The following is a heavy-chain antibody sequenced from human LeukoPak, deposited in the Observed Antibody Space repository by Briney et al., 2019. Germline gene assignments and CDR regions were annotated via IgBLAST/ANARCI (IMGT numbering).Heavy chain of an antibody. V-gene: IGHV4-39*01. D-gene: IGHD4-17*01. CDR3: ARHQSEATTVTPALNY. CDR2: IYYSGST. Sequence: SETLSLTCTVSGGSISSSCYYWGWIRQPPGKGLEWIGSIYYSGSTYYNPSLKSRVTISVDTSKNQFSLKLSSVTAADTAVYHCARHQSEATTVTPALNYWGQGTLVTVSS. J-gene: IGHJ4*02. CDR1: GGSISSSCYY.